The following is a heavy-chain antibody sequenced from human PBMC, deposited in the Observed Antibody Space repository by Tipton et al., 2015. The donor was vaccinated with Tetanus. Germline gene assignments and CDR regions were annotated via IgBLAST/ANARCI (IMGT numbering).Heavy chain of an antibody. Sequence: TLSLTCSVSGASLRGGDHQWNWIRQSPGKGLEWLAYISYSGSTNSNYDLRSRITISRDTSRNQFSLKLTSVTAADTAVYYCARAVRFYYDSSTYYQYYFDSWGQGTLVTVSS. J-gene: IGHJ4*02. D-gene: IGHD3-22*01. CDR3: ARAVRFYYDSSTYYQYYFDS. V-gene: IGHV4-61*08. CDR1: GASLRGGDHQ. CDR2: ISYSGST.